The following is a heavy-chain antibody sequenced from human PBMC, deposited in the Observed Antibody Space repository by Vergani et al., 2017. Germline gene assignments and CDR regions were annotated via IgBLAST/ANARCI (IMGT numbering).Heavy chain of an antibody. CDR1: GFTFDDYA. J-gene: IGHJ5*02. V-gene: IGHV3-9*01. D-gene: IGHD3-3*01. CDR2: ISWNSGSI. Sequence: EVQLVESGGGLVQPGRSLRLSCAASGFTFDDYAMHWVRQAPGKGLEWVSGISWNSGSIGYADSVKGRFTISRDNAKNSLYLQMNSLRAEDTAVYYCARDLPITIFGVVIQSNWFDPWGQGTLVTVSS. CDR3: ARDLPITIFGVVIQSNWFDP.